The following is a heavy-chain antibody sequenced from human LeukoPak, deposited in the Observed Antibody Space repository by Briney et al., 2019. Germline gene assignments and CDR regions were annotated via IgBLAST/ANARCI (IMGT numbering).Heavy chain of an antibody. D-gene: IGHD2-21*02. CDR1: GGSISSYY. J-gene: IGHJ4*02. Sequence: SETLSLTCSVSGGSISSYYWSWIRQSPEKGVEWIGYIYYSGSTNYNPSLKSRVTISVDTSKKQVSLNLSSVTAADTAVYYCASIPLRRGDWYFNYWGQGTPVSVSS. V-gene: IGHV4-59*01. CDR2: IYYSGST. CDR3: ASIPLRRGDWYFNY.